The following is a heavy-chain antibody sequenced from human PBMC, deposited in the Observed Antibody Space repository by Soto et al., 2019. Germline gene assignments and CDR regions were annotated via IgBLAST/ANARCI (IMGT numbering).Heavy chain of an antibody. CDR1: GGSISSYY. J-gene: IGHJ5*02. CDR3: ARRLTQVRYFERGSWFDP. D-gene: IGHD3-9*01. Sequence: SETLSLTCTVSGGSISSYYWSWIRQPPGKGLEWIGYIYYSGSTNYNPSLKSRVTISVDTSKNQFSLKLSSVTAADTAVYYCARRLTQVRYFERGSWFDPWGQGTLVTVSS. CDR2: IYYSGST. V-gene: IGHV4-59*01.